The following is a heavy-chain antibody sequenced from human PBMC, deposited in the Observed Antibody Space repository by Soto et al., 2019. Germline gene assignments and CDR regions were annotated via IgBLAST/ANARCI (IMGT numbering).Heavy chain of an antibody. D-gene: IGHD2-15*01. J-gene: IGHJ3*02. CDR3: ARPRVGVAVTVAFDI. CDR1: GGSISSSRYY. V-gene: IGHV4-39*01. CDR2: IYYSGST. Sequence: PSETLSLTCTVSGGSISSSRYYWGWIRQPPGNGLEWIGSIYYSGSTYYNPSLKSRVTISVDTSKNQFSLKLSSVTAADTAVYYCARPRVGVAVTVAFDIWGQGTMVTVSS.